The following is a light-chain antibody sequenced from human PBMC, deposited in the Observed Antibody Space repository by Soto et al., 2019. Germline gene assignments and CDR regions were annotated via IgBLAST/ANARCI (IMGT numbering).Light chain of an antibody. CDR2: EVS. J-gene: IGLJ2*01. CDR3: CSYAGSRGVV. Sequence: QSALTQPASVSGSPGQSITISCTGTSSDVGSYNLVSWYQQHPGKAPKLMIYEVSKRTSGVSNRFSGSKSGNTASLTISGLQAEDEADYYCCSYAGSRGVVFGGGTKVTVL. V-gene: IGLV2-23*02. CDR1: SSDVGSYNL.